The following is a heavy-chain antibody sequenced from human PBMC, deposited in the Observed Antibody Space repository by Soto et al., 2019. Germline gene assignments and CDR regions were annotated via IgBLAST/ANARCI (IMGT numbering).Heavy chain of an antibody. CDR1: GFSLNTGGVG. V-gene: IGHV2-5*02. CDR3: VRNWRYYGGDYYYGMDA. Sequence: ITLKESGPTLVKPTQTLTLTCTFSGFSLNTGGVGVGWVRQPRGKAMEWLALIYWDDDERYRPSLRSRLNTTXAXTXNXVVLTITNMDPEDTATYYCVRNWRYYGGDYYYGMDAWGQGTTVTVSS. J-gene: IGHJ6*02. D-gene: IGHD3-10*01. CDR2: IYWDDDE.